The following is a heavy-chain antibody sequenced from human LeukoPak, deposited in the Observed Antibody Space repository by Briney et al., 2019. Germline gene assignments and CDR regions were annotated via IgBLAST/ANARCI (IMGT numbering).Heavy chain of an antibody. CDR3: AAWAYVSGNGMDV. Sequence: RASVKVSCTAFGYTFTGYYMHWVRHAPGQGLEWMGRINPNSGGTNYAQKFQGRVTMTRDTSISTVYMELSRLRSDDTAVYYCAAWAYVSGNGMDVWGQGTTVTVSS. CDR2: INPNSGGT. V-gene: IGHV1-2*06. D-gene: IGHD3-10*01. CDR1: GYTFTGYY. J-gene: IGHJ6*02.